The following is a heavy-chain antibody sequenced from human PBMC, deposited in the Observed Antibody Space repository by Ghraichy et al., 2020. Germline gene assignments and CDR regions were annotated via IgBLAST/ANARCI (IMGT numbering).Heavy chain of an antibody. CDR1: GFTFNNYA. J-gene: IGHJ4*02. D-gene: IGHD5-24*01. CDR3: AKGRRDGYNQYFDY. CDR2: ISVSGAGT. Sequence: GGSLRLSCAASGFTFNNYAMTWVRQAPGKGLEWVSAISVSGAGTYYAYSVKGRFTISRDNSKNTLYLQMNSLRADDTAVYYCAKGRRDGYNQYFDYWGQGTLVTVAS. V-gene: IGHV3-23*01.